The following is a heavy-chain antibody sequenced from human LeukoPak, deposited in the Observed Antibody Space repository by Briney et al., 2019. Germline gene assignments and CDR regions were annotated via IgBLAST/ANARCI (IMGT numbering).Heavy chain of an antibody. CDR3: TSHYDSSGYLPDS. V-gene: IGHV3-23*01. Sequence: GGSLRLSCAASGFTLSSYAMSGVRQAPGKGLGWVSGISGRGGSTYYADSVKGRFTISRDNSKNTLYLQMNSLSAEDTAVYYCTSHYDSSGYLPDSWGQGTLVTVSS. CDR2: ISGRGGST. CDR1: GFTLSSYA. D-gene: IGHD3-22*01. J-gene: IGHJ5*01.